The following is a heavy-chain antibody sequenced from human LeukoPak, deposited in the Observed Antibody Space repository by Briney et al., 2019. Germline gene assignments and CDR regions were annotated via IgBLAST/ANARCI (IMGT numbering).Heavy chain of an antibody. CDR1: GFTFSSYS. Sequence: GGSLRLSCAASGFTFSSYSMNWVRQAPGKGLEWVSFISSSSYIYYADSVKGRFTISRDNAKNSLYLQMNSLRAEDTAVYYCARDGAYCGGDCYPYYFDYWGQGTLVTVSS. CDR3: ARDGAYCGGDCYPYYFDY. D-gene: IGHD2-21*01. V-gene: IGHV3-21*01. CDR2: ISSSSYI. J-gene: IGHJ4*02.